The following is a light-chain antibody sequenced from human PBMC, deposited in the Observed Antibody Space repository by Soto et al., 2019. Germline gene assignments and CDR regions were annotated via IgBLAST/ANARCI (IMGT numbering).Light chain of an antibody. CDR3: HQYSSCT. CDR1: QSFNSIY. J-gene: IGKJ1*01. V-gene: IGKV3-20*01. Sequence: EIVLTHSPGTLSLSPGEIATLSCRASQSFNSIYLAWYQQKPGQAPRLLIYGASSRATGIPDRFSGSGSGTDFTLTSSRLEPEDFAVYYCHQYSSCTFGQGTKVDIK. CDR2: GAS.